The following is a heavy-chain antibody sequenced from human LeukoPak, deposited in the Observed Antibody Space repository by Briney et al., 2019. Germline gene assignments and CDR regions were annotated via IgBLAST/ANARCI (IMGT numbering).Heavy chain of an antibody. Sequence: PGGSLRLSCAASGFTFDDDGMSWVRQAPGKGLEWVSGINWNGGSTGYADSVKGRFTISRDNAKNSLYLQMNSLRAEDTALYYCAKSWHYDRPDAFDIWGQGTMVTVSS. CDR1: GFTFDDDG. CDR2: INWNGGST. V-gene: IGHV3-20*04. J-gene: IGHJ3*02. D-gene: IGHD3-22*01. CDR3: AKSWHYDRPDAFDI.